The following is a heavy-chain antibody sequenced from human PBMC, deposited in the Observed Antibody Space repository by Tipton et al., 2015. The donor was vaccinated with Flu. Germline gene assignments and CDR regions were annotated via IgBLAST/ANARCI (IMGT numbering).Heavy chain of an antibody. Sequence: TLSLTCTVSGGSISCYYWSWIRQPPGKGLEWIGYIYYSGSTNYNPSLKSRVTISVDTSKNQFSLKLSSVTAADTAVYYCASTIVLGSIRWFDPWGQGTLVTVSS. CDR3: ASTIVLGSIRWFDP. V-gene: IGHV4-59*01. CDR1: GGSISCYY. J-gene: IGHJ5*02. D-gene: IGHD2/OR15-2a*01. CDR2: IYYSGST.